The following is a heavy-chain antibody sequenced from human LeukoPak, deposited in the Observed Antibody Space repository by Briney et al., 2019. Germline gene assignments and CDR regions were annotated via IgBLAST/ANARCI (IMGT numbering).Heavy chain of an antibody. CDR2: INHSGST. Sequence: SETLSLTCTVSGGSISSGGYYWSWIRQPPGKGLEWIGEINHSGSTNYNPSLKSRVTISVDTSKNQSSLKLSSVTAADTAVYYCASTRRDFYGMDVWGKGTTVTVSS. CDR1: GGSISSGGYY. CDR3: ASTRRDFYGMDV. V-gene: IGHV4-39*07. D-gene: IGHD3-3*01. J-gene: IGHJ6*04.